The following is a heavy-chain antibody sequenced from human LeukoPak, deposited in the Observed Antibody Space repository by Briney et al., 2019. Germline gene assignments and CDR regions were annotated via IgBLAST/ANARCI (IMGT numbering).Heavy chain of an antibody. Sequence: PSETLSLTCTVSGGSISSYYWSWIRQPPGKGLEWIGYIYYSGYSNYSPSLKSRVTMSLDTSKNQFSLKLTSVTAADTAVYYCARHSSAARPNFDYWGQGTLVTVSS. CDR2: IYYSGYS. CDR3: ARHSSAARPNFDY. V-gene: IGHV4-59*08. CDR1: GGSISSYY. J-gene: IGHJ4*02. D-gene: IGHD6-6*01.